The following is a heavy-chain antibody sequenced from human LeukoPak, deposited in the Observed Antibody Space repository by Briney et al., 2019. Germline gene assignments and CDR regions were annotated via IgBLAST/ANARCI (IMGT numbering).Heavy chain of an antibody. D-gene: IGHD5-18*01. CDR3: ARRLNYSYGYFRDQYYFDY. V-gene: IGHV4-34*01. CDR1: GGSFSGYY. CDR2: INHSGST. J-gene: IGHJ4*02. Sequence: SETLSLTCAVYGGSFSGYYWSWIRQPPGKGLEWIGEINHSGSTNYNPSLKSRVTISVDTSKNQFSLKLSSVTAADTAVYYCARRLNYSYGYFRDQYYFDYWGQGTLVTVSS.